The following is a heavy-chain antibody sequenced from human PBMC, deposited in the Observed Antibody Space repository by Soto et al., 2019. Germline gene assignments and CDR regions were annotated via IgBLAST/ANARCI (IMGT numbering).Heavy chain of an antibody. CDR2: IYYSGST. CDR3: ARVEASYGSGSHWFDP. Sequence: QVQLQESGPGLVKPSQTLSLTCTVSGGSISSGGYYWSWIRQHPGKGLEWIGYIYYSGSTYYNPSLNSRVTISVDTSKNQFSLKLSSVTAADTAVYYCARVEASYGSGSHWFDPWGQGTLVTVSS. CDR1: GGSISSGGYY. D-gene: IGHD3-10*01. J-gene: IGHJ5*02. V-gene: IGHV4-31*03.